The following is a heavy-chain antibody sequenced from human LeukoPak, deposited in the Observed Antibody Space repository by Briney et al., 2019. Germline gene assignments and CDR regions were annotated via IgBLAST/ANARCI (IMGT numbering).Heavy chain of an antibody. D-gene: IGHD5-18*01. V-gene: IGHV1-2*02. Sequence: GASVKVSCKASGYTFTGYYMHWVRQAPGQGLEWMGWINPNSGGTNYAQKFQGRVTMTRDTSISTAYMELSRLRSDDTAVYYCARSFGYSYGRVVPYYYYGMDVWGQGTTVTVSS. J-gene: IGHJ6*02. CDR1: GYTFTGYY. CDR3: ARSFGYSYGRVVPYYYYGMDV. CDR2: INPNSGGT.